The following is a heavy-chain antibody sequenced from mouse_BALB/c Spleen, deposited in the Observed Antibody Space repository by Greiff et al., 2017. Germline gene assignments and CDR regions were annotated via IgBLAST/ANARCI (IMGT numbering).Heavy chain of an antibody. D-gene: IGHD3-1*01. CDR1: GFNIKDYY. CDR2: IDPENGDT. V-gene: IGHV14-4*02. Sequence: VQLQQSGPELVRPGASVKLSCTASGFNIKDYYMHWVKQRPEKGLEWIGWIDPENGDTEYAPKFQGKATRTADTSSNTAYLQLSSLTSEDTAVYDCNGGYANGNAMDYWGQGTSVTVSS. CDR3: NGGYANGNAMDY. J-gene: IGHJ4*01.